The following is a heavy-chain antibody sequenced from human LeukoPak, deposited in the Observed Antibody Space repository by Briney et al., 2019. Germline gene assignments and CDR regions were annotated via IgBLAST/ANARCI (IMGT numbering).Heavy chain of an antibody. CDR2: ISGSGGST. Sequence: GGSLRLSCAASGFTFSSYAMSWVRQAQGKGLEWVSGISGSGGSTYYADSVKGRFTISRDNSKNTLYLQMNSLRAEDTAVYYCAKEELYYYDSSGYSNWRQGTLVTVSS. V-gene: IGHV3-23*01. CDR3: AKEELYYYDSSGYSN. D-gene: IGHD3-22*01. J-gene: IGHJ4*02. CDR1: GFTFSSYA.